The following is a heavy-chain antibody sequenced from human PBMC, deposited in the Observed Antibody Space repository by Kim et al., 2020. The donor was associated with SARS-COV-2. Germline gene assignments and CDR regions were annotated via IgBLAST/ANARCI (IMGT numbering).Heavy chain of an antibody. Sequence: NKYYADSGKGRFTISRDNSKNTLYLQMNSLRAEDTAVYYCAKGGRGELDYWGQGTLVTVSS. J-gene: IGHJ4*02. CDR2: NK. CDR3: AKGGRGELDY. D-gene: IGHD3-10*01. V-gene: IGHV3-30*02.